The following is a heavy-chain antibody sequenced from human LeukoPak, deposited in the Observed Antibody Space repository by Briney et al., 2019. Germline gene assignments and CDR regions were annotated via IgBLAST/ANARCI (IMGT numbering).Heavy chain of an antibody. CDR1: GFTFSSYA. Sequence: GGSLRLSCAASGFTFSSYAMSWVRQSPGKGLEWVSAISGSGGSTYYADSVKGRFTISRDNSKNTLYLQMNSLRAEDTAVYYCAKGFARGGYYYGMDVWGQGTTVTVSS. D-gene: IGHD3-10*01. V-gene: IGHV3-23*01. CDR2: ISGSGGST. J-gene: IGHJ6*02. CDR3: AKGFARGGYYYGMDV.